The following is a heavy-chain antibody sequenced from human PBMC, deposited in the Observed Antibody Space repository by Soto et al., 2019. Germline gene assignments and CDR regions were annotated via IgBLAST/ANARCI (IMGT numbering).Heavy chain of an antibody. CDR2: IWYDGSNK. Sequence: PGGSLRLSCAASGFTFSSYGMHCVRQAPGKGLEWVAVIWYDGSNKYYADSVKGRFTISRDNSKNTLYLQMNSLRAEDTAVYYCASLGTYLNHYYYGMDVWGQGTTVTVS. V-gene: IGHV3-33*01. CDR3: ASLGTYLNHYYYGMDV. CDR1: GFTFSSYG. D-gene: IGHD7-27*01. J-gene: IGHJ6*02.